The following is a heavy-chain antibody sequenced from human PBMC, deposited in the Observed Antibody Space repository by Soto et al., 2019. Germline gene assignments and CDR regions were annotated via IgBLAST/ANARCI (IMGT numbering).Heavy chain of an antibody. CDR1: GFTFSSYA. CDR3: AKRSSSSTFDY. V-gene: IGHV3-23*01. Sequence: EVQLLESGGGLVQPGESLRLSCAASGFTFSSYAMSWVRQAPGKGLEWFSVISGSDDSTYYADSVKGRFTISRDNSKNTLYLQRNSLRAEDTAVYYCAKRSSSSTFDYWGQGTLVTVSS. J-gene: IGHJ4*02. CDR2: ISGSDDST. D-gene: IGHD6-6*01.